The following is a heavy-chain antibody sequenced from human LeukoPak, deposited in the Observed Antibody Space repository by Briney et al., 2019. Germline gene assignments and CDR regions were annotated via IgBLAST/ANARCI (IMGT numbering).Heavy chain of an antibody. J-gene: IGHJ3*01. CDR1: GFSFRDHY. V-gene: IGHV3-72*01. D-gene: IGHD3-22*01. CDR2: IRTKPKSYTT. CDR3: GRVGDYFDNNGYSLDAVDA. Sequence: PGGSLRLSCGASGFSFRDHYMDWVRQPPGKGVEWVGRIRTKPKSYTTDYAASVKGRFTISRDDSKNLLYLQMNSLKTEDTAVYYCGRVGDYFDNNGYSLDAVDAWGRGTMVTVSS.